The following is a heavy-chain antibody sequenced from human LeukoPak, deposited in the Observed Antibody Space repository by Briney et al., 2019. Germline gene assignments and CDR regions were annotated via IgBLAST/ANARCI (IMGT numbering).Heavy chain of an antibody. CDR1: GGSISSYY. Sequence: KPSETLSLTCTVPGGSISSYYWSWIRQPPGKGLEWIGYIYYSGSTNYNPSLKSRVTISVDTSKNQFSLKLSSVTAADTAVYYCARMGIPRPSNWFDPWGQGTLVTVSS. CDR3: ARMGIPRPSNWFDP. D-gene: IGHD7-27*01. V-gene: IGHV4-59*01. J-gene: IGHJ5*02. CDR2: IYYSGST.